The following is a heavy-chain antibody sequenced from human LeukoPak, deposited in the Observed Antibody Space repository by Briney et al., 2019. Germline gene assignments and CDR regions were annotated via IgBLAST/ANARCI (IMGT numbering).Heavy chain of an antibody. CDR3: ARAVTGTTGAYYYYYMDV. CDR2: ISAYNGNP. Sequence: GASVKVSCKASGYTFASYGISWVGQAPGQGREWRGWISAYNGNPNYAQKLPGRVTMTTDPSTSTAYMELRSLRSDDTAVYYCARAVTGTTGAYYYYYMDVWGKGTTVTVSS. D-gene: IGHD1-20*01. J-gene: IGHJ6*03. CDR1: GYTFASYG. V-gene: IGHV1-18*01.